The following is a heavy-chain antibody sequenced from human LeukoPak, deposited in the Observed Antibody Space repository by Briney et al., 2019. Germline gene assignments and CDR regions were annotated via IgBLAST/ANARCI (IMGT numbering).Heavy chain of an antibody. V-gene: IGHV3-20*04. CDR3: AKGGLGYCTNGVCYEDYYYYYMDV. J-gene: IGHJ6*03. D-gene: IGHD2-8*01. CDR1: GFTFDDYG. Sequence: GGSLRLSCAASGFTFDDYGMSWVRQAPGKGLEWVSGINWNGGSTGYADSVKGRFTISRDNSKNSLYLQMNSLRAEDTALYYCAKGGLGYCTNGVCYEDYYYYYMDVWGKGTTVTVSS. CDR2: INWNGGST.